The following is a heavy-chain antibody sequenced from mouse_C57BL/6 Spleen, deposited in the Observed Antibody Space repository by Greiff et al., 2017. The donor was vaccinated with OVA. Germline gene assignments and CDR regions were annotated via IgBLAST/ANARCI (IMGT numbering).Heavy chain of an antibody. J-gene: IGHJ2*01. CDR2: IYPGDGDT. D-gene: IGHD1-1*01. V-gene: IGHV1-80*01. CDR3: ASGAHYGGSLDY. CDR1: GYAFSSYW. Sequence: VQLQQSGAELVKPGASVKISCKASGYAFSSYWMNWVKQRPGKGLEWIGQIYPGDGDTNYNGKFKGKATLTADKSSSTAYMQLSSLTSEDSAVYFGASGAHYGGSLDYWGQGTTLTVSS.